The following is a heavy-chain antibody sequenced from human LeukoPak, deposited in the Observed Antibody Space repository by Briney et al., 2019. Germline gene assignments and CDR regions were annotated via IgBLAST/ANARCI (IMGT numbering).Heavy chain of an antibody. CDR3: ARVRGVGGYSDY. CDR1: GYTFTGYY. Sequence: ASVKVSCKASGYTFTGYYMHWVRQAPGQGLEWMGRINPNSGGTHYAQKFQGRVTMTRDTSISTAYMELSRLRSDDTAVYYCARVRGVGGYSDYWGQGTLVTVSS. V-gene: IGHV1-2*06. D-gene: IGHD2-15*01. J-gene: IGHJ4*02. CDR2: INPNSGGT.